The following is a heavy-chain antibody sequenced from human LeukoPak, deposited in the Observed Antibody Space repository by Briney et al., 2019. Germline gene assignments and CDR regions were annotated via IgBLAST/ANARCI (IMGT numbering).Heavy chain of an antibody. D-gene: IGHD3-16*01. CDR1: GYSISSGYY. V-gene: IGHV4-38-2*02. CDR3: ARDLGVSYFDL. J-gene: IGHJ2*01. Sequence: TASETLSLTCAVSGYSISSGYYWGWIRQPPGKGLEWIGSIYHSGSTYYNPSLKSRVTISVDTSKNQFSLKLSSVTAADTAVYYCARDLGVSYFDLWGRGTLVIVSS. CDR2: IYHSGST.